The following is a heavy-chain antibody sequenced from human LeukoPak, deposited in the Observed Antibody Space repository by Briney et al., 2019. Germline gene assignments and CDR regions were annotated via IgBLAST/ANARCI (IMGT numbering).Heavy chain of an antibody. D-gene: IGHD5-24*01. Sequence: AVISYDGSNKYYADSVKGRFTISRDNSKNTLYLQMNSLRAEDTAVYYCAKDLRRDGYNDDIWGQGTMVTVSS. V-gene: IGHV3-30*18. CDR3: AKDLRRDGYNDDI. J-gene: IGHJ3*02. CDR2: ISYDGSNK.